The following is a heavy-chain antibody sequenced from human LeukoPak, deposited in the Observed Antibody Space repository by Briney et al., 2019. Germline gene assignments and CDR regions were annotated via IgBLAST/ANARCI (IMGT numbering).Heavy chain of an antibody. J-gene: IGHJ4*02. CDR2: INHSGST. CDR1: GYSISSGYY. CDR3: ARSLSGWFGELAYDY. Sequence: SETLSLTCAVSGYSISSGYYWSWIRQPPGKGLEWIGEINHSGSTNYNPSLKSRVTISVDTSKNQFSLKLSSVTAADTAVYYCARSLSGWFGELAYDYWGQGTLVTVSS. D-gene: IGHD3-10*01. V-gene: IGHV4-34*01.